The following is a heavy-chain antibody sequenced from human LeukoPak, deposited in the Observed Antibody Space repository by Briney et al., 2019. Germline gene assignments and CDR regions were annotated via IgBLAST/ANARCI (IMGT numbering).Heavy chain of an antibody. J-gene: IGHJ5*02. Sequence: GGSLRLSCAASGFTFSTYAMSWVRQAPGKGLEWYSGISISGGSAYYADSVKGRFTISRDNSKNTLYLQMNRLRAEDTAVYYCAKDRDLLFAHCWFDLWGQGILVTVSS. D-gene: IGHD3-10*01. CDR3: AKDRDLLFAHCWFDL. CDR1: GFTFSTYA. V-gene: IGHV3-23*01. CDR2: ISISGGSA.